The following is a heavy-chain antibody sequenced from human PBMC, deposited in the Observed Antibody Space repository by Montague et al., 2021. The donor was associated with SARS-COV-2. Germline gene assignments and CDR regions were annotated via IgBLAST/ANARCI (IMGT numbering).Heavy chain of an antibody. D-gene: IGHD3-22*01. Sequence: ETLSLTCTVSGGSISSYYWSWNRQPPGKGLEWIGYIYYSGSTNYNPSLKSRVTISVDTSKNQFSLKLSSVTAADTAVYYCARVGVITTWFYFDYWGQGTLVTVSS. CDR3: ARVGVITTWFYFDY. J-gene: IGHJ4*02. CDR1: GGSISSYY. CDR2: IYYSGST. V-gene: IGHV4-59*01.